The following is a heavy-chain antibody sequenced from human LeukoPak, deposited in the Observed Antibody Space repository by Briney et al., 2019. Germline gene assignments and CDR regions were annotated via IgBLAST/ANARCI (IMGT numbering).Heavy chain of an antibody. J-gene: IGHJ4*02. D-gene: IGHD5-18*01. CDR1: GHTFTDYY. Sequence: ASVNVSCKASGHTFTDYYWHWVRQAPGQGLEWMGWVNPNSGGTNYAQKFQGRVTMTRDTSVSTAYMELSGLTSDDTAVYYCARDGYTYGQVDYWGQGTQVTVSS. CDR3: ARDGYTYGQVDY. V-gene: IGHV1-2*02. CDR2: VNPNSGGT.